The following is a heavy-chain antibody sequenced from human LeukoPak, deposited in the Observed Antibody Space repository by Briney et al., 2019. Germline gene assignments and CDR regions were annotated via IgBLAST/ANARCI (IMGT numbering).Heavy chain of an antibody. D-gene: IGHD6-19*01. Sequence: SETLSLTCTVSGGSISSYYWSWIRQPPGKGLEWIGYIYYSGSTNYNPSLKSRVTISVDTSKNQFSLKLSSVTAADTAVYYCARDPGSGLRMNYYYGMDVWGQGTTVTVSS. V-gene: IGHV4-59*01. CDR3: ARDPGSGLRMNYYYGMDV. CDR1: GGSISSYY. J-gene: IGHJ6*02. CDR2: IYYSGST.